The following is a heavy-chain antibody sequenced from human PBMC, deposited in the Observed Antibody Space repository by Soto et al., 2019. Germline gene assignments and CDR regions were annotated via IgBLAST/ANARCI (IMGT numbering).Heavy chain of an antibody. V-gene: IGHV3-64D*06. CDR2: ISSNGGST. CDR1: GFTFGSYA. CDR3: VKGTIAVAGTWNYYYGMDV. Sequence: HPGGSLRLSCSASGFTFGSYAMHWVRQAPGKGLEYVSAISSNGGSTYYADSVKGRFTISIDNSKNTLYLQMSSLRAEDTAVYYCVKGTIAVAGTWNYYYGMDVWGQGTTVTVSS. D-gene: IGHD6-19*01. J-gene: IGHJ6*02.